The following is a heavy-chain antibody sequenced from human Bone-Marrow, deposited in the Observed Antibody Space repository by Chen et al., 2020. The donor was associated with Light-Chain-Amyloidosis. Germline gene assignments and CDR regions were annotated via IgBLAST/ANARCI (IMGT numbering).Heavy chain of an antibody. J-gene: IGHJ4*02. CDR1: GFTFSNAW. V-gene: IGHV3-15*01. CDR3: TTVTYDYVCGSYRYRSY. D-gene: IGHD3-16*02. CDR2: IKSKTDGGTT. Sequence: EVQLVESGGGLVKPGGSLRLSCAASGFTFSNAWMSWVRQAPGKGLEWVGRIKSKTDGGTTDYAAPVKGRFTISRDDSKNTLYLQMNSLKTEDTAVYYCTTVTYDYVCGSYRYRSYWGQGTLVTVSS.